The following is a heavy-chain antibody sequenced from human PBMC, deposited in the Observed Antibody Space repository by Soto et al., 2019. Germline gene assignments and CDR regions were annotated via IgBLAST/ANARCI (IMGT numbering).Heavy chain of an antibody. V-gene: IGHV1-69*13. J-gene: IGHJ6*02. Sequence: SVKVSCKASGGTFSSYAISWVRQAPGQGLEWMGGIIPIFGTANYAQKFQGRVTITADESTSTAYMELSSLRSEDTAVYYCARNMYSSSWSEYYYYYYGMDVWGQGTTVTVSS. D-gene: IGHD6-13*01. CDR2: IIPIFGTA. CDR1: GGTFSSYA. CDR3: ARNMYSSSWSEYYYYYYGMDV.